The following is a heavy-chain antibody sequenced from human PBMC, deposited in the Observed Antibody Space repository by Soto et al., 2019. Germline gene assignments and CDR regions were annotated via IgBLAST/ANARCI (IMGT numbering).Heavy chain of an antibody. V-gene: IGHV4-4*07. CDR1: GDSFSNYY. D-gene: IGHD2-2*01. CDR3: ATGRSEVVPGAMDT. CDR2: IYPTGST. Sequence: PSGTLSLTCTVSGDSFSNYYCNWVRKSAGKGLEWIGRIYPTGSTTYNPSLKSRLTMSVDTSKNQFSPRLTSMTAADTAVYYCATGRSEVVPGAMDTWGKGTLVPVSS. J-gene: IGHJ5*02.